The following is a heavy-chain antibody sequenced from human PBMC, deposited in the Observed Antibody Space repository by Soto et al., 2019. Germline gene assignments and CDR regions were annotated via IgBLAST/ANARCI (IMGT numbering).Heavy chain of an antibody. Sequence: QLQLQESGSGLVKPSQTLSLTCAVSGGSISSGGYSWSWIRQPPGKGLEWIGYIYHSGSTYYNPSLKDRVTISVDRSKTQFSLKLSSVTAADTAVYYCARSPKDYYDSSGYYSGWYFDLWGRGTLVTVSS. V-gene: IGHV4-30-2*01. CDR3: ARSPKDYYDSSGYYSGWYFDL. CDR1: GGSISSGGYS. CDR2: IYHSGST. D-gene: IGHD3-22*01. J-gene: IGHJ2*01.